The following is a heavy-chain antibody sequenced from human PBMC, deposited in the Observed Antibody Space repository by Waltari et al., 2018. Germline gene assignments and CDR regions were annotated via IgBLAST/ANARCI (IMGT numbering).Heavy chain of an antibody. CDR3: ARGVWAVTTLYYFDY. Sequence: HGQGLEWMGGIIPIFGTANYAQKFQGRVTITADESTSTAYMELSSLRSEDTAVYYCARGVWAVTTLYYFDYWGQGTLVTVSS. CDR2: IIPIFGTA. D-gene: IGHD4-17*01. V-gene: IGHV1-69*01. J-gene: IGHJ4*02.